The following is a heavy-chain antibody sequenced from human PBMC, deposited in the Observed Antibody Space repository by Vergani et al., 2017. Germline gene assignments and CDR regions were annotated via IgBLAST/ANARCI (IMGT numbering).Heavy chain of an antibody. V-gene: IGHV4-39*07. J-gene: IGHJ4*02. Sequence: QLQLQESGPGLVKPSETLSLTCTVSGGSISSSSYYWGWIRQPPGKGLEWIGEINHSGSTNYNPSLKSRVTISVDTSKNQFSLKLSSVTAADTAVYYCARVADVDTAMVGFDYWGQGTLVTVSS. CDR2: INHSGST. CDR3: ARVADVDTAMVGFDY. CDR1: GGSISSSSYY. D-gene: IGHD5-18*01.